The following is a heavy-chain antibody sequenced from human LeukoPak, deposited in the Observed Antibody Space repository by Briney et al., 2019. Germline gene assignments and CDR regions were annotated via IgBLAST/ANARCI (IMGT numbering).Heavy chain of an antibody. CDR1: GFTFSNAW. D-gene: IGHD2-15*01. CDR3: TTDPELRYCSGGSCYPDYFDY. V-gene: IGHV3-15*01. CDR2: IKSKTDGGTT. J-gene: IGHJ4*02. Sequence: PGGSLRLSCAASGFTFSNAWMSWVRQAPGKGLEWVGCIKSKTDGGTTDYAAPVKGRFTISRDDSKNTLYLHMNSLKTEDTAVYYCTTDPELRYCSGGSCYPDYFDYWGQGTLVTVSS.